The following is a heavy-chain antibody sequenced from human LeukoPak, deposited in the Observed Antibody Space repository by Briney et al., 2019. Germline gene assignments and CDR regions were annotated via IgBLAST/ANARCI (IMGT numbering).Heavy chain of an antibody. V-gene: IGHV3-73*01. CDR2: IRSKANSYAT. CDR3: TTISGWYDY. CDR1: GFTFRGSA. Sequence: GGSLRLSCAASGFTFRGSAMHWVRQASGKGLEWVGRIRSKANSYATAYAASVKGRFTISRDDSKNTAYLQMNSLKTEDTAVYYCTTISGWYDYWGQGTLVTVSS. D-gene: IGHD6-19*01. J-gene: IGHJ4*02.